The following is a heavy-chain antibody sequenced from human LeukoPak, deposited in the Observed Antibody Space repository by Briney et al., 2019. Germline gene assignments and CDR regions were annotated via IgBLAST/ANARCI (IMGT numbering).Heavy chain of an antibody. Sequence: PGGSLRLSCAASGFTFSPYAMSWVRQAPGNGLEWVSLISGTGTNTYYAASVKGRFTISRDNSKSTLYLQMNSLSAEDTAVYYCADSSDVIVLPASMWFDPWGQGTLVTVSS. CDR1: GFTFSPYA. V-gene: IGHV3-23*01. CDR3: ADSSDVIVLPASMWFDP. J-gene: IGHJ5*02. D-gene: IGHD2-2*01. CDR2: ISGTGTNT.